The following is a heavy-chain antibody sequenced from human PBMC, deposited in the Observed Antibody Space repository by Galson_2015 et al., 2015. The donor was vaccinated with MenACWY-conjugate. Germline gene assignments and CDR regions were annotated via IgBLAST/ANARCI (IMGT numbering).Heavy chain of an antibody. Sequence: FSFSNYGMPWVRQAPGKGLEWVAVISFDGSDKYHADSVKGRFTISRDNSKNTLYLQMNSLRADDTAVYYCAKDWSVPYSTISYYFYMDVWGKGTTVTVSS. J-gene: IGHJ6*03. CDR3: AKDWSVPYSTISYYFYMDV. CDR2: ISFDGSDK. D-gene: IGHD6-13*01. CDR1: FSFSNYG. V-gene: IGHV3-30*18.